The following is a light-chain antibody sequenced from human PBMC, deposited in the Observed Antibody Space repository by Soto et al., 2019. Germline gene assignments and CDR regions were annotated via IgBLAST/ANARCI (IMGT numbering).Light chain of an antibody. CDR2: GAS. CDR3: QQDYNLLSWT. Sequence: PGERVTLSCRASQSVSSSYLTWYQQKPGQAPRLLIYGASTRATSIPARFSGSGSGTDFTLTISSLQPEDFAVYYCQQDYNLLSWTFGQGTKVDIK. V-gene: IGKV3D-7*01. J-gene: IGKJ1*01. CDR1: QSVSSSY.